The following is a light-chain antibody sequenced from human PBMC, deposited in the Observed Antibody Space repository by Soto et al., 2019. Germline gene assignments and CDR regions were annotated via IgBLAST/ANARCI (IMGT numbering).Light chain of an antibody. Sequence: QSVVTQPPSASGTPGQTVTLSCSGSRTNIGTNYVYWYQQFPGTAPKLLIFANNKRPSGVPERFSASKSGTSASLAISGVRPEDEAEYFCSAWDDRLSVVFGGGTKLTVL. V-gene: IGLV1-47*02. CDR3: SAWDDRLSVV. CDR1: RTNIGTNY. CDR2: ANN. J-gene: IGLJ3*02.